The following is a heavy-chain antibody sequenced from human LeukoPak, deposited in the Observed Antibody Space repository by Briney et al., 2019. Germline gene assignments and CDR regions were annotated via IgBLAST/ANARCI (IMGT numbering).Heavy chain of an antibody. V-gene: IGHV3-30-3*01. Sequence: PGGSLRLSCAASGFTFSNYAMHWVRQAPGKGLEWVSVISFDGNNIYYADSVRGRFTISRDNAKNLLYLQMNSLRAEDTAVYYCASSYDFWSGYREDIWGQGTMVTVSS. D-gene: IGHD3-3*01. CDR1: GFTFSNYA. CDR3: ASSYDFWSGYREDI. J-gene: IGHJ3*02. CDR2: ISFDGNNI.